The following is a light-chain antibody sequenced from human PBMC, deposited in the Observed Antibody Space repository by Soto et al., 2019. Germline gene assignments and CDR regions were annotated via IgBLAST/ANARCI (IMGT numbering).Light chain of an antibody. CDR3: SSYRSSNTLYV. Sequence: QSALTQPASVSGSPGQSITISCTGTSSDIGGYNYVSWYQHHPGKAPKIMIYDVSNRPSGVSNRFSGSKSGNTASLTISGLQAEDEADYYCSSYRSSNTLYVFGTGTKLTVL. V-gene: IGLV2-14*03. CDR2: DVS. J-gene: IGLJ1*01. CDR1: SSDIGGYNY.